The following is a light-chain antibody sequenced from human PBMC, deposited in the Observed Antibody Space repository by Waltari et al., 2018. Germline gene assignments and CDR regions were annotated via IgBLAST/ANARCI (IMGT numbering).Light chain of an antibody. V-gene: IGLV3-25*03. CDR2: TNR. CDR3: QSAHSNGSDVV. Sequence: SYELTQPPSVSVSPGQTARITGSGDALSKQFGYWYQQKSGRAPVLMIYTNRGRPSGIPERFSGSSSGTTVTLTISAVQPEDEADYYCQSAHSNGSDVVFGGGTKLTVL. J-gene: IGLJ2*01. CDR1: ALSKQF.